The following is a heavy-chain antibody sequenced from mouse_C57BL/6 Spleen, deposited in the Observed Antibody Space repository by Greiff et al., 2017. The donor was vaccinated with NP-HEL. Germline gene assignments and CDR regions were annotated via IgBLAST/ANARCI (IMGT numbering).Heavy chain of an antibody. CDR2: INPSTGGT. D-gene: IGHD2-1*01. Sequence: VKLQQSGPELGKPGASCKISSKAPGYSFTGSYMNGVKQSPEKSLELIGEINPSTGGTTYNQKFQAKATLTVDISSSTAYMQLKSLTSEDSAVYYCVYGNYGAMDYWGQGTSVTVSS. CDR1: GYSFTGSY. CDR3: VYGNYGAMDY. V-gene: IGHV1-42*01. J-gene: IGHJ4*01.